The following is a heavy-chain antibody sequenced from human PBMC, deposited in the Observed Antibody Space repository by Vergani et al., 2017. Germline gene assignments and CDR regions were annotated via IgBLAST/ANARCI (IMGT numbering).Heavy chain of an antibody. D-gene: IGHD3-9*01. CDR3: ARGRYDILTGYRYYFDY. V-gene: IGHV4-31*01. Sequence: QVQLQESGPGLVKPSQTLSLTCTVSGGSIRSGGYYWSWLRQHPGKGLEWIGETNHSGSTNYNPSLKSLVTISVDTSKNQFSLKLSSVTAADTAVYYCARGRYDILTGYRYYFDYWGQGTLVTVSS. J-gene: IGHJ4*02. CDR2: TNHSGST. CDR1: GGSIRSGGYY.